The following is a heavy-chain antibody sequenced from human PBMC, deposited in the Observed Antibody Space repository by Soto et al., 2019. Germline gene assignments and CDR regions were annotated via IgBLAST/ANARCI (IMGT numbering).Heavy chain of an antibody. V-gene: IGHV3-64*01. D-gene: IGHD6-6*01. CDR2: ISSNGVGT. CDR3: ARRARPDFYYMDD. CDR1: GFTLSGYA. Sequence: GGXLTLSCAASGFTLSGYAMDWVRPAPGEGLEYVSGISSNGVGTYYANSVQGRITITRDNSKNTVYPQMGSLRPEDMAVYYCARRARPDFYYMDDWGKGTTVTVSS. J-gene: IGHJ6*03.